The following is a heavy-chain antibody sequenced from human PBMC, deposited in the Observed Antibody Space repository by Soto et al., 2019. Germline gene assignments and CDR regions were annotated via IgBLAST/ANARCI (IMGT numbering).Heavy chain of an antibody. CDR3: ARDLGSWYGRFDP. CDR1: GFIFTHYA. CDR2: ISTSGGTT. D-gene: IGHD6-13*01. J-gene: IGHJ5*02. Sequence: GGSLRLPWAASGFIFTHYAMSWVRQPSGKGLEWVSVISTSGGTTLYADTVKGRFTISRDNSKNTLYLQMNSLRADDTAVYYCARDLGSWYGRFDPWGQGTLVTVSS. V-gene: IGHV3-23*01.